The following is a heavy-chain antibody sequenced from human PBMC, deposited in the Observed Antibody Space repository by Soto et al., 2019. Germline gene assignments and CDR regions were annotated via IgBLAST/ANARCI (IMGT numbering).Heavy chain of an antibody. CDR2: IGGSYGTT. CDR1: GFDVRNSA. V-gene: IGHV3-23*01. CDR3: AKHGYCASFTCFTYFNF. J-gene: IGHJ6*02. Sequence: EGSLRVYCAASGFDVRNSAVSWVRQIAGKGMEWVSGIGGSYGTTDYEDSVKGRFTISRDISKNTVDLQMNSLRAEDTAVYYCAKHGYCASFTCFTYFNFWVQGTTVTVSS. D-gene: IGHD2-2*03.